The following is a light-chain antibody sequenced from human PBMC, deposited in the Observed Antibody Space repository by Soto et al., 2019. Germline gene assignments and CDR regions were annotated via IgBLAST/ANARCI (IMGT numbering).Light chain of an antibody. V-gene: IGKV3-20*01. CDR1: QSLSSNY. CDR3: QQYVSAPIT. Sequence: EIVMTQSPATLSVSPGERATLSCRASQSLSSNYLAWYQQKPGQAPRLLIYGVSSRATGVPVSFSGSGSGTDFTLTIRRLEPEDFAVYYCQQYVSAPITFGQGTRLEIK. J-gene: IGKJ5*01. CDR2: GVS.